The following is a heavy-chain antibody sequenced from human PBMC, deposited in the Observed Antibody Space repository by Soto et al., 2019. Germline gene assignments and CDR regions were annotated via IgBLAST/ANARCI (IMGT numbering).Heavy chain of an antibody. Sequence: EAQLVESGGGLVQPGGSLRLSCAASGFTFSDYAMSWVRQAPGKGLEWVSAISGSGDTTYYADSVKGRFSISRDNSNNTLYLQVNSLRADDTAVYFCAKRGLAVAGPYYSDFWGQGTLVTVSS. CDR3: AKRGLAVAGPYYSDF. D-gene: IGHD6-19*01. CDR1: GFTFSDYA. J-gene: IGHJ4*02. CDR2: ISGSGDTT. V-gene: IGHV3-23*04.